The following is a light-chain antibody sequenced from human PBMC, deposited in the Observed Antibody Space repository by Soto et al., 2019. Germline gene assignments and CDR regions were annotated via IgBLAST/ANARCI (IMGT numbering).Light chain of an antibody. Sequence: QSALTQPASVSGSPGQSITISCTGTISDIGGYNFISWYQHHPGKAPKLVIYDVNNRPSGISYRFSGSKSGNTASLTISGLHDEDEADYYCASYTRTTTLVFGGGTKLTVL. J-gene: IGLJ2*01. CDR2: DVN. CDR1: ISDIGGYNF. CDR3: ASYTRTTTLV. V-gene: IGLV2-14*01.